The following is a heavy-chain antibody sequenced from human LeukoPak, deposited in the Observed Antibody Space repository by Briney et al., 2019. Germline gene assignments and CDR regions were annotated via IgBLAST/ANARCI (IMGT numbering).Heavy chain of an antibody. Sequence: GGSLRLSCAASGFTFTSYAMSWIRQAPGKGLEWVSAISGGGEDTYYPDSVKGRFTISRDNSKNTLYLQMNSLRAEDTAIYYCATPRAMTTGVGRHLDLWGRGTLVTVSS. V-gene: IGHV3-23*01. CDR2: ISGGGEDT. CDR3: ATPRAMTTGVGRHLDL. J-gene: IGHJ2*01. D-gene: IGHD1-1*01. CDR1: GFTFTSYA.